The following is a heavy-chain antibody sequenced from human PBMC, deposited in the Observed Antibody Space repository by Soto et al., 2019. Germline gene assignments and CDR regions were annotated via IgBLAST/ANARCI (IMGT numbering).Heavy chain of an antibody. CDR2: IIPISGTT. Sequence: SVKVSCKASGGTFSTHAIIWVRQAPGHGLEWMGGIIPISGTTYYTQKFQGRVTITADEPTSTAFMELSSLKSEDTAVFYCARGYCSGGNCYSGMDVWGQGTMVTAP. CDR3: ARGYCSGGNCYSGMDV. CDR1: GGTFSTHA. J-gene: IGHJ6*02. D-gene: IGHD2-15*01. V-gene: IGHV1-69*13.